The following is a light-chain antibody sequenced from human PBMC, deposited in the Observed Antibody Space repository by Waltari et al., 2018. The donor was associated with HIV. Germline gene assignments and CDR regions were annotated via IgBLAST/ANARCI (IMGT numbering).Light chain of an antibody. Sequence: QSALTQPASVSGSPGPSITISCTGTINDVGGYDFVSWYQLHPGKAPKLMIYEVSNRPSGVSNRFSGSKSGNTASLTISGLQAEDEADYYCSSFTSSSSPVQFGGGTKLTVL. CDR3: SSFTSSSSPVQ. CDR2: EVS. CDR1: INDVGGYDF. V-gene: IGLV2-14*01. J-gene: IGLJ2*01.